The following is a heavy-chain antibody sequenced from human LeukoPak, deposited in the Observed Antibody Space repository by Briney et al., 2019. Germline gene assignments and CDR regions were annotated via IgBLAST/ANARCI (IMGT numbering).Heavy chain of an antibody. CDR3: ARVASRPTSWFDP. V-gene: IGHV1-2*02. J-gene: IGHJ3*01. CDR1: GYTFTGYY. Sequence: ASVKVSCKASGYTFTGYYMHWVRQAPGQGLEWMGWINPNSGGSDYAQKFQGRLTMTRDTSISTAYMELSRLRSDDTAVYYCARVASRPTSWFDPWGQGTMVTASS. CDR2: INPNSGGS. D-gene: IGHD2-2*01.